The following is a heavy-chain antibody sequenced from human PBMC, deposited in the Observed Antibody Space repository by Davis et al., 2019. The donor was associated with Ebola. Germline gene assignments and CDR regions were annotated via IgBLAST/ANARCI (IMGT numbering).Heavy chain of an antibody. CDR1: GSTFASNR. CDR3: AIPDCSGANCYSVYIKN. V-gene: IGHV3-33*01. Sequence: GGSLRLSCAASGSTFASNRIHRVRKAPDKGLAWVAVIWYDGSRKYYGDSVKGRFTISRDNSNNLLYLQINSLRAEDTAVYYCAIPDCSGANCYSVYIKNWGQGTLVTVSS. D-gene: IGHD2-15*01. J-gene: IGHJ4*02. CDR2: IWYDGSRK.